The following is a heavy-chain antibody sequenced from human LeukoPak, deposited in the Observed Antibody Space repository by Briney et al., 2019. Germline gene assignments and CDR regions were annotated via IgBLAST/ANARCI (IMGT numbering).Heavy chain of an antibody. CDR3: ARDPLFNNVVVPAATFDY. D-gene: IGHD2-2*01. CDR1: GGSISSGGYY. V-gene: IGHV4-30-2*01. J-gene: IGHJ4*02. Sequence: SQTLSLTCTVSGGSISSGGYYWSWIRQPPGKGLEWIGYIYHSGSTYYNPSLKSRVTISVDRSKNQFSLKLSSVTAADTAVYYCARDPLFNNVVVPAATFDYWGQGTLVTVSS. CDR2: IYHSGST.